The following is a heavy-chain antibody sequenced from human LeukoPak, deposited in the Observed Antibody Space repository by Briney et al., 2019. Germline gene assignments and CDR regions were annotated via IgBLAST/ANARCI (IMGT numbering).Heavy chain of an antibody. CDR2: IYYSGGT. Sequence: SETLSLTCTVSGGSISSSTYFWGWVRQLPGKGLEWIGSIYYSGGTYCNPSLKSRVSISVDTSKNQFSLKLSSVTAADTAVYYCAREDAGRGWFDPWGQGTLVTVSS. D-gene: IGHD3-10*01. J-gene: IGHJ5*02. CDR1: GGSISSSTYF. V-gene: IGHV4-39*02. CDR3: AREDAGRGWFDP.